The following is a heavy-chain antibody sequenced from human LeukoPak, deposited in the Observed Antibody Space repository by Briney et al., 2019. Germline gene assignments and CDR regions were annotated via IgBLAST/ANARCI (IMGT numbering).Heavy chain of an antibody. Sequence: ASVKVSCKASGYTFTSYGISWVRQAPGQGLEWMGWISAYNGNTNYAQKLQGRVTMTTDTSTSTAYMELRSLRSDDTAVYYCAGAPYYYDSSFNGFDPWGQGTLVTVSS. V-gene: IGHV1-18*01. CDR1: GYTFTSYG. J-gene: IGHJ5*02. CDR3: AGAPYYYDSSFNGFDP. D-gene: IGHD3-22*01. CDR2: ISAYNGNT.